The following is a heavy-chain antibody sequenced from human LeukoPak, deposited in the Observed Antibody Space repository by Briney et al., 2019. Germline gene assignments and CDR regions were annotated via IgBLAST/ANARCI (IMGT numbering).Heavy chain of an antibody. CDR3: VKGATSSWYDWFDP. Sequence: PGVSLRLSCAASGFTFDDYAKHWVRQAPGRGLEWVSGISWNSGNIVYADSVKGRFTISRDNAKNSLYLQMNSLRPEDTAFYYCVKGATSSWYDWFDPWGQGTLVTVSS. CDR1: GFTFDDYA. CDR2: ISWNSGNI. V-gene: IGHV3-9*01. D-gene: IGHD6-13*01. J-gene: IGHJ5*02.